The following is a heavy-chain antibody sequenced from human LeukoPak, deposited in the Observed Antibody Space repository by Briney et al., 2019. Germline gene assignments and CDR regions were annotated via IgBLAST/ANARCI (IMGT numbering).Heavy chain of an antibody. V-gene: IGHV3-9*01. CDR2: ITWSSATI. J-gene: IGHJ4*02. CDR1: GFTFRSYA. D-gene: IGHD2-21*01. CDR3: AKDSRAISLGTFDY. Sequence: GGSLRLSCAVSGFTFRSYAMHWVRQAPGKGLEWVSGITWSSATIGYADSVKGRFTISRDNAKNSLYLQMNSLRPEDTALYYCAKDSRAISLGTFDYWGQGTLVTVSS.